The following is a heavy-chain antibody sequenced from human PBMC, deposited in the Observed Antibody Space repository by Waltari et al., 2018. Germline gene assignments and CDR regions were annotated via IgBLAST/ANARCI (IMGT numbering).Heavy chain of an antibody. CDR2: IRAYKGNT. Sequence: QVQLVQSGAEVKKPGASVKVSCKASGYTFTSYGISWVRQAPGQGLEWMGWIRAYKGNTNYAQKLQGRVTMTTDTSTSTAYMELRGLRSDDPAVYYCARSLSWYSRPFPFDYWGQGTLVTVSS. CDR3: ARSLSWYSRPFPFDY. V-gene: IGHV1-18*01. D-gene: IGHD6-13*01. CDR1: GYTFTSYG. J-gene: IGHJ4*02.